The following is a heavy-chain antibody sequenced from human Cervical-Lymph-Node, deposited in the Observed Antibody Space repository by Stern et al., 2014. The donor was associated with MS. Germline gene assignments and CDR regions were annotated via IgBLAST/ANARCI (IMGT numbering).Heavy chain of an antibody. V-gene: IGHV3-30*03. CDR1: GFSFSHYG. CDR2: ISDNGKER. J-gene: IGHJ4*02. Sequence: VQLVQSGGGVVQPGGSLRLSCAASGFSFSHYGIHWVRQAPGQGLEWVAVISDNGKERDCADSVKGRFTVSRDNTKNTLYLYMNSLRADDTAVYYCARDKRRSWSLDYWGQGTRVAVSS. CDR3: ARDKRRSWSLDY. D-gene: IGHD6-13*01.